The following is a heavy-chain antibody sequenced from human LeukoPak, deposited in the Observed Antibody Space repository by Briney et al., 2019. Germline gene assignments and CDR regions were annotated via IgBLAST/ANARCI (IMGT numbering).Heavy chain of an antibody. D-gene: IGHD3-16*02. Sequence: KASQTLSLTCTVSGGSISSGDYYWGWIRQPPGKGLDWIVYIYYSGSTYYNPSLKSRFTISVDTSKNQFSLKLSSVTAADTAVYYCARYRTYYYYGMDVWGKGTTVTVAS. CDR3: ARYRTYYYYGMDV. CDR2: IYYSGST. V-gene: IGHV4-30-4*01. CDR1: GGSISSGDYY. J-gene: IGHJ6*04.